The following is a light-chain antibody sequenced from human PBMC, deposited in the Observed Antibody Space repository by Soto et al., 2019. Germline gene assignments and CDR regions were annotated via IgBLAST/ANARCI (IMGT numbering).Light chain of an antibody. Sequence: ETVLTQSPGTLSLSPGERATLFCRASQRISNNFLAWYQQIPGQAPSLLIFGASSRATGIPDRFSGSGSGPEFTLTIDRLDVQDFAVFYCHEYRRLPPTSTIGNGTKVE. J-gene: IGKJ1*01. CDR2: GAS. V-gene: IGKV3-20*01. CDR3: HEYRRLPPTST. CDR1: QRISNNF.